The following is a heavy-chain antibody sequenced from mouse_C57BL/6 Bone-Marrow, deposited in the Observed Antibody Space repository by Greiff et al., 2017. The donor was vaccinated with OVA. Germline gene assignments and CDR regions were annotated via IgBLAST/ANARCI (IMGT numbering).Heavy chain of an antibody. CDR2: IRNKANGYTT. V-gene: IGHV7-3*01. Sequence: EVKLVESGGGLVQPGGSLSLSCAASGFTFTDYYMSWVRQPPGKALEWLGFIRNKANGYTTAYSASVKGRFTISRDNSQSILYLQRNALRAEESATYYCARYSAQAPYYYAMDYWGQGTSVTVSS. CDR1: GFTFTDYY. CDR3: ARYSAQAPYYYAMDY. D-gene: IGHD3-2*02. J-gene: IGHJ4*01.